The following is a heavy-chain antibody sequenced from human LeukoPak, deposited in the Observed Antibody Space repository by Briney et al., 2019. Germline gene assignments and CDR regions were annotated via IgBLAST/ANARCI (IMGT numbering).Heavy chain of an antibody. CDR3: ARDFRTQLDGYSPPYHFDY. CDR1: GFTFSTHS. J-gene: IGHJ4*02. Sequence: GGSLRLSCAAFGFTFSTHSMSWVRQAPGKRLEWVSSISSSSNHIYYADSMKGRFTVSRDNAKNSLFLQMNSLRAEDTAVYYCARDFRTQLDGYSPPYHFDYWGQGALVTVSS. CDR2: ISSSSNHI. D-gene: IGHD5-24*01. V-gene: IGHV3-21*01.